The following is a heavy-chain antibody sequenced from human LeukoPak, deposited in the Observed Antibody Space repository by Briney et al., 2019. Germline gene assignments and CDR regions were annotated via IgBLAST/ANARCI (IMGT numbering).Heavy chain of an antibody. CDR2: ISGSGGST. Sequence: PGGSLRLSCAASGFTFSSYAMSWVRQAPGKGLEWVSAISGSGGSTYYADSVKGRFTISRDNSKNTLYLQMNSLRAEDTAVYYCARDGSGYDFWSGFVSAYYYGMDVWGQGTTVTVSS. CDR3: ARDGSGYDFWSGFVSAYYYGMDV. J-gene: IGHJ6*02. CDR1: GFTFSSYA. V-gene: IGHV3-23*01. D-gene: IGHD3-3*01.